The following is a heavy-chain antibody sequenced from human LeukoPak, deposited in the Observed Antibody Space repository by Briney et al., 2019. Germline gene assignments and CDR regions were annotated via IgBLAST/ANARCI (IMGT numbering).Heavy chain of an antibody. V-gene: IGHV3-30*18. Sequence: PGRSLRLSCAASGFTFSSYGMHWVRQAPGKGLEWVAVISYDGSNKYYADSVKGRFTISRDNSKNTLYLQMNSLRAEDTAVYYCAKWAYVDTGAWGQGTLVTVSS. CDR2: ISYDGSNK. CDR3: AKWAYVDTGA. CDR1: GFTFSSYG. D-gene: IGHD5-18*01. J-gene: IGHJ5*02.